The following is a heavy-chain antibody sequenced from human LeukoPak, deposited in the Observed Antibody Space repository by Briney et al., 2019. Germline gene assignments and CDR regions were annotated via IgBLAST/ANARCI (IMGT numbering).Heavy chain of an antibody. CDR3: ARHYDGRESGSFYEDH. D-gene: IGHD1-26*01. Sequence: SETLSLTCSVSGGSVGSYYWSWIRQPAGKGLEWIGRIYTSGSTNYNPSLRSRATISVDKSKSQFSLKLTSVTAADTAVYYCARHYDGRESGSFYEDHWGQGTLVIVSS. CDR2: IYTSGST. V-gene: IGHV4-4*07. J-gene: IGHJ4*02. CDR1: GGSVGSYY.